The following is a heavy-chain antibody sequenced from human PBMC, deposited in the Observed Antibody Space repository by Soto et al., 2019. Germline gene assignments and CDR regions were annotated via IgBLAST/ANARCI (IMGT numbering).Heavy chain of an antibody. D-gene: IGHD6-13*01. CDR1: GGSFSGYY. Sequence: SETLSLTCAVYGGSFSGYYWSWIRQPPGKGLEWIGEINHSGSTNYNPSLKSRVTISVDTSKNQFSLKLSSVTAADTAVYYCPRGPQGSSWYYFDYWGQGTLVTVYS. J-gene: IGHJ4*02. CDR2: INHSGST. V-gene: IGHV4-34*01. CDR3: PRGPQGSSWYYFDY.